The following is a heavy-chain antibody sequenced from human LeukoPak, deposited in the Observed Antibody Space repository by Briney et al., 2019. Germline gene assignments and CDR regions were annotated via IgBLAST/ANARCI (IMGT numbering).Heavy chain of an antibody. CDR1: GGTFSSYA. CDR3: ARDIGGYSYGSD. D-gene: IGHD5-18*01. J-gene: IGHJ4*02. CDR2: IIPHFGTA. Sequence: SVKVSCKASGGTFSSYAISWVRQAPGQGLEWMGGIIPHFGTANYAQKFQGRVTITADESTSTAYMELSSLRSEDTAVYYCARDIGGYSYGSDWGQGTLVTVSS. V-gene: IGHV1-69*01.